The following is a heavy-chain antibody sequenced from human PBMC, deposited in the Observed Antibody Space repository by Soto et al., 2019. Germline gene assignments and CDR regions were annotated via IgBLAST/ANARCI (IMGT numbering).Heavy chain of an antibody. D-gene: IGHD3-10*01. Sequence: GGSLRLSCAASGFTFSSYAMHWVRQAPGKGLEYVSAISSNGGSTYYANSVEGRFTISRDNSKNTLYLQMGSLRAEDMAVYYCARGGYYGSGSYYAYYYMDVWGKGTTVTVSS. CDR2: ISSNGGST. CDR1: GFTFSSYA. CDR3: ARGGYYGSGSYYAYYYMDV. J-gene: IGHJ6*03. V-gene: IGHV3-64*01.